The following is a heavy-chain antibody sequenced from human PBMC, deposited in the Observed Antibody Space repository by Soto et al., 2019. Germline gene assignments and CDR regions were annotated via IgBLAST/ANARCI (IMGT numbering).Heavy chain of an antibody. J-gene: IGHJ4*02. CDR2: INPNNDGT. Sequence: SVKVSCKASGNTFTGYYIHWVRQAPGQGLEWMGWINPNNDGTTYAEKFQGRVTMTRDTSTSTAYMELSRLRSDDTAVYYCARDLGGSRDSWGQGTLVTVYS. D-gene: IGHD1-26*01. CDR3: ARDLGGSRDS. V-gene: IGHV1-2*02. CDR1: GNTFTGYY.